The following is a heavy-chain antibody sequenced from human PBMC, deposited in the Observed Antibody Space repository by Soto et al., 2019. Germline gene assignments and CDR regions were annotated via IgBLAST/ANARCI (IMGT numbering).Heavy chain of an antibody. Sequence: GGSLRLSCAASGFTFSSYAMSWVRQAPGKGLEWVSAISGSGGSTYYADSVKGRFTISRDNCKNTLYLQMNSLRAEDTAVYYCAKDRGPPDSSPRPGGYWGQGTLVTVSS. J-gene: IGHJ4*02. CDR1: GFTFSSYA. CDR3: AKDRGPPDSSPRPGGY. D-gene: IGHD6-13*01. CDR2: ISGSGGST. V-gene: IGHV3-23*01.